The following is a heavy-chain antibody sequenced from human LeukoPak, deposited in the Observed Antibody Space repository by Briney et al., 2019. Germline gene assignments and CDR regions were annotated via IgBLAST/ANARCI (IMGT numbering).Heavy chain of an antibody. CDR3: AKDGSLLPYYDFWSQRTLDY. CDR2: INPSGGST. CDR1: GYTFTSYY. Sequence: ASVKVSFKASGYTFTSYYMHWVRQAPGQGLEWMGLINPSGGSTSYAQKFQGRVTMTRDTSTSTVYMELSSLRSEDTAVYYCAKDGSLLPYYDFWSQRTLDYWGQGTLVTVSS. J-gene: IGHJ4*02. D-gene: IGHD3-3*01. V-gene: IGHV1-46*01.